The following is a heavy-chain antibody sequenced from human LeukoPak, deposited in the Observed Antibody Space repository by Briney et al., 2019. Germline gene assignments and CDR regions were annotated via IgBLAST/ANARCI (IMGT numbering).Heavy chain of an antibody. Sequence: PSETLSLTCAVYGGSFSGYYWSWIRQPPGKGLEWIGEINHSGSTNYNPSLKSRVTISVDTSKNQFSLKLSSVTAADTAVYYCARGLRLRTISPHYYGMDVWGQGITVTVSS. D-gene: IGHD3-3*01. CDR3: ARGLRLRTISPHYYGMDV. J-gene: IGHJ6*02. CDR2: INHSGST. V-gene: IGHV4-34*01. CDR1: GGSFSGYY.